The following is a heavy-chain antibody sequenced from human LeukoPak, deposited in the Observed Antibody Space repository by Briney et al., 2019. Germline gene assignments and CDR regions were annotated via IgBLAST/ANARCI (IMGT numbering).Heavy chain of an antibody. J-gene: IGHJ3*02. D-gene: IGHD6-6*01. CDR1: GFTFSGSA. Sequence: TGGSLRLSCAASGFTFSGSAMHWARQASGKGLEWVGRISSKVNNYATAYAASVRGRFAISRDDSKNTAYLQMNSLRAEDTAVYYCAKGKRAYSSSWGETFDIWGQGTMVTVSS. CDR3: AKGKRAYSSSWGETFDI. V-gene: IGHV3-73*01. CDR2: ISSKVNNYAT.